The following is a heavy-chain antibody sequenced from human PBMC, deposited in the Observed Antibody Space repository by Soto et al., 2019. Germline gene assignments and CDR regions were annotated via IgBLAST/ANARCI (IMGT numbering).Heavy chain of an antibody. CDR1: GYTFTNYG. V-gene: IGHV1-18*01. J-gene: IGHJ4*02. CDR3: AIARVADSSLDH. Sequence: GASVKVSCKASGYTFTNYGFSWIRQAPGQGPEWMGWISAYNRDAVYAQKFQGRVTMTTDTSTTTGYMELRSLTSDDTAVYYCAIARVADSSLDHWGQGTLVTVSS. CDR2: ISAYNRDA. D-gene: IGHD3-3*01.